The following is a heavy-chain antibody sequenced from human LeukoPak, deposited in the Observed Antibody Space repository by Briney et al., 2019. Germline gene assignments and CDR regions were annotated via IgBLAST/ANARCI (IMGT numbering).Heavy chain of an antibody. J-gene: IGHJ4*02. CDR1: GYTFTGYY. CDR2: INPNSGGT. D-gene: IGHD3-22*01. CDR3: AREGYYDSSGYYPVDY. V-gene: IGHV1-2*02. Sequence: ASVKVSCKASGYTFTGYYMHWVRQAPGQGLEWVGWINPNSGGTNYAQKFQGRVTMTRDTSISTAYMELSRLRSDDTAVYYCAREGYYDSSGYYPVDYWGQGTLVTVSS.